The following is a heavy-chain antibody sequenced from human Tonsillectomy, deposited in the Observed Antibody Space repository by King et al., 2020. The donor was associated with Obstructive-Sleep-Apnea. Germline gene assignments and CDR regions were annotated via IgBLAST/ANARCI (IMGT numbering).Heavy chain of an antibody. J-gene: IGHJ4*02. CDR2: ISYDGSNK. V-gene: IGHV3-30*04. D-gene: IGHD1-26*01. CDR1: GFTFSSYA. CDR3: ARDLHPFSYSGSYYFDY. Sequence: VQLVESGGGVVQPGRSLRLSYAASGFTFSSYAMHWVRQAPGKGLEWVAVISYDGSNKYYADSVKGRFTISRDNSKNTLYLQMNSLRAEDTAVYYCARDLHPFSYSGSYYFDYWGQGTLVTVSS.